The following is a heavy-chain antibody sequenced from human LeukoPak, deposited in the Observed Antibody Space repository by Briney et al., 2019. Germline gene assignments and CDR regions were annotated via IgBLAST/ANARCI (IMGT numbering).Heavy chain of an antibody. CDR1: GFTFNDAA. J-gene: IGHJ4*02. CDR2: ISTSSTYI. CDR3: ARDPPFIIGTTFFDY. Sequence: GGSLRLSCAASGFTFNDAAMTWVRQAPGKGLEWVSSISTSSTYIYYADSVKGRFTISRDNAKNSLYLQMNSLRAEDTAVYYCARDPPFIIGTTFFDYWGQGTLVTVSS. D-gene: IGHD1-20*01. V-gene: IGHV3-21*01.